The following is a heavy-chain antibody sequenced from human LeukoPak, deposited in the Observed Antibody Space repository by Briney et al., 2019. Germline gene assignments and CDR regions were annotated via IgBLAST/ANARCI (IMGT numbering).Heavy chain of an antibody. J-gene: IGHJ4*02. Sequence: GASVKVSCKASGYTFTSYGISWVRQAPGQGPEWMGWISAYNGNTNYAQKLQGRVTMTTDTSTSTAYMELRSLRSDDTAVYYCARDIISYDYVWGSYRYWGQGTLVTVSS. CDR1: GYTFTSYG. D-gene: IGHD3-16*02. V-gene: IGHV1-18*01. CDR2: ISAYNGNT. CDR3: ARDIISYDYVWGSYRY.